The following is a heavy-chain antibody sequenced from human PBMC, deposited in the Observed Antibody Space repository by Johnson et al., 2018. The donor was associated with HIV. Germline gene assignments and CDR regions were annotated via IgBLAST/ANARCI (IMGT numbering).Heavy chain of an antibody. CDR1: GFTFSSYG. D-gene: IGHD3-10*01. CDR2: ISYGGKNK. CDR3: AKALRIFGSGVKEAFDI. Sequence: QMQLVESGGGVVRPRGSLRLSCAASGFTFSSYGMHWVRQAPGKGLEWVALISYGGKNKYYADSVKGRFTISRDNSKNTLYLEMNSLRPEDTAVYYCAKALRIFGSGVKEAFDIWGQGTMVTVSS. V-gene: IGHV3-30*18. J-gene: IGHJ3*02.